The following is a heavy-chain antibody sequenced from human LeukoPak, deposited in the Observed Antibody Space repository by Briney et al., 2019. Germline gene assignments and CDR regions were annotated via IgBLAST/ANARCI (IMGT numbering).Heavy chain of an antibody. V-gene: IGHV1-18*01. D-gene: IGHD2/OR15-2a*01. Sequence: PEASVKVPCKASGYTFTSYGISWVRQAPGQGLEWMGWISAYNGNTNYAQKLQGRVTMTTDTSTSTAYMELRSLRSDDTAVYYCARVSRGVNICDSWGQGTLVTVSS. J-gene: IGHJ4*02. CDR2: ISAYNGNT. CDR3: ARVSRGVNICDS. CDR1: GYTFTSYG.